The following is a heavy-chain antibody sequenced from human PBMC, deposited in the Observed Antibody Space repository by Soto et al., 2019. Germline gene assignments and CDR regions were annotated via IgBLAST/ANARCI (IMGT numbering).Heavy chain of an antibody. V-gene: IGHV3-23*01. Sequence: PGGPLRLSCAASGCTFSSYAMSWVRQAPGKGLEWVSTISGSGVSTSYADSVKGRFTISRDNSKNTLYLQMISLRAEDTAVFYCAKDSPKWELSFLDYYGMDVWGQGTTVTVSS. CDR2: ISGSGVST. J-gene: IGHJ6*02. CDR3: AKDSPKWELSFLDYYGMDV. CDR1: GCTFSSYA. D-gene: IGHD1-26*01.